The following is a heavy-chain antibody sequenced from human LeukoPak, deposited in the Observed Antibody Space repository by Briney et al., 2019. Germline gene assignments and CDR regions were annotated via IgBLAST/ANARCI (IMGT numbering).Heavy chain of an antibody. V-gene: IGHV3-13*01. CDR1: GFTFSSYD. J-gene: IGHJ4*02. Sequence: GGSLRLSCAASGFTFSSYDMHWVRQATGKGLEWVSAIGTAGDTYYPGSVKGRFTISRDNSKTTLYLQMNSLRADDTAVYYCASGPTPVYGDSDYWGQGTLVIVSS. CDR2: IGTAGDT. CDR3: ASGPTPVYGDSDY. D-gene: IGHD4-17*01.